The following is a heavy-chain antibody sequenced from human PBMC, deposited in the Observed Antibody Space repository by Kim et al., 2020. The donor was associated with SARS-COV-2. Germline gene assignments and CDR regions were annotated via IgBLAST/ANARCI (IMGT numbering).Heavy chain of an antibody. D-gene: IGHD1-26*01. Sequence: IHAQYFRGRGTMTEDTSTDTAYMELSSLRSEDTAVYYCATGSYCYANFDYWGQGTLVTVSS. CDR3: ATGSYCYANFDY. J-gene: IGHJ4*02. V-gene: IGHV1-24*01.